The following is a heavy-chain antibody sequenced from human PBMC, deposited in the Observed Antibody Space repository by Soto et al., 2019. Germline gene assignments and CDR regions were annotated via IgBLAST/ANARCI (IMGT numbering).Heavy chain of an antibody. CDR3: ARGIAAAGTRWFDP. Sequence: QVQLVQSGAEEKKPGASVKVSCKASGYTFTSYAMHWVRQAPGQRLEWMGWINAGNGNTKYSQKFQGRVTITRDTSASTEYMELSSLRSEDTAVYYCARGIAAAGTRWFDPWGQGTLVTVSS. V-gene: IGHV1-3*05. J-gene: IGHJ5*02. CDR1: GYTFTSYA. D-gene: IGHD6-13*01. CDR2: INAGNGNT.